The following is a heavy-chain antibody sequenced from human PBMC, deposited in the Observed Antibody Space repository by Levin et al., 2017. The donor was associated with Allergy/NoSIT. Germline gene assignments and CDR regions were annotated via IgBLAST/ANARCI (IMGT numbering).Heavy chain of an antibody. Sequence: HPGGSLRLSCASSGFTFSNYNMNWVRQAPGKGLEWVSYISSSGSNIYYADSVEGRFTISRDNAKNSLYLQMNSLRDEDTAVYYCAYLWGERHDGMDVWGQGTTVTVSS. V-gene: IGHV3-48*02. D-gene: IGHD7-27*01. CDR3: AYLWGERHDGMDV. CDR2: ISSSGSNI. CDR1: GFTFSNYN. J-gene: IGHJ6*02.